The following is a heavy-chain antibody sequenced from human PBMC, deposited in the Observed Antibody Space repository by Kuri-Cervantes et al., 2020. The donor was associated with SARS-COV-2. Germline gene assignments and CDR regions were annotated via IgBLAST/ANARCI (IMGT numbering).Heavy chain of an antibody. D-gene: IGHD6-13*01. J-gene: IGHJ4*02. CDR3: AGLYSSSWSYDY. CDR2: IRYDGSNK. Sequence: GESLKISCSASGFTFSSYGMHWVRQAPGKGLEWVAFIRYDGSNKYYADSVKGRSTISRDNSKNTLYLQMNSLRAEDTAVYYCAGLYSSSWSYDYWGQGTLVTVSS. V-gene: IGHV3-30*02. CDR1: GFTFSSYG.